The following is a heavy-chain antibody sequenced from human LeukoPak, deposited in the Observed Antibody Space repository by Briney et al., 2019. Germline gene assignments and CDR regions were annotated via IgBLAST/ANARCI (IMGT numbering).Heavy chain of an antibody. V-gene: IGHV4-31*03. CDR1: GGSISSGGYY. Sequence: SETLSLTCTVSGGSISSGGYYWSWIRQHPGKGLEWIGYIYYSGSTYYNPSLKSRVTISVDTSKNQFSLKLSSVTAADTAVYYCARLPTRGGSSSWYSKYYYYYYMDVWGKGTTVTVSS. CDR3: ARLPTRGGSSSWYSKYYYYYYMDV. CDR2: IYYSGST. J-gene: IGHJ6*03. D-gene: IGHD6-13*01.